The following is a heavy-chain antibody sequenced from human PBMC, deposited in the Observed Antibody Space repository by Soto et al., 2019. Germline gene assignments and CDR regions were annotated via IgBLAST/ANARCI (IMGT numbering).Heavy chain of an antibody. V-gene: IGHV1-69*01. Sequence: QVQLVQSGAEVKKPGSSVKVSCKASGGTFSSYAISWVRQAPGQGLEWMGGIIPIFGTANYAQKFQGRVTITADESTSPGYQGVGQPGTEGTGVYFWAGAGGAVVAGTWFFYGMDVWGQGTTVTVSS. J-gene: IGHJ6*02. CDR2: IIPIFGTA. CDR1: GGTFSSYA. CDR3: AGAGGAVVAGTWFFYGMDV. D-gene: IGHD2-15*01.